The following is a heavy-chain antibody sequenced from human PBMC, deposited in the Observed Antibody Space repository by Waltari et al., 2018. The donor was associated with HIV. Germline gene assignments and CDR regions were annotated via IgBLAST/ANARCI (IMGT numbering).Heavy chain of an antibody. D-gene: IGHD2-8*01. CDR2: ISSSSENI. CDR1: GFTFSSHS. J-gene: IGHJ4*02. V-gene: IGHV3-48*02. Sequence: EVQLVESGGGLVQPGGSLRLSCAASGFTFSSHSMIWVRQGPGKGLELIAYISSSSENIDYADYVKGRFTSSRDKGKNSVYLQMNSLRDEDTAVYHCGRWYCTNNSCRGLDYWGQGTPVTVSS. CDR3: GRWYCTNNSCRGLDY.